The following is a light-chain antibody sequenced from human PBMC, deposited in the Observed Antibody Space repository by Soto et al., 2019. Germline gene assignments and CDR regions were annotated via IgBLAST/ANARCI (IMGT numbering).Light chain of an antibody. J-gene: IGLJ1*01. CDR2: SYD. Sequence: QSLRTQPPSASGTPGQRVTISCSTSSSNIGGNTVNWYQQVPGTAPKLLIYSYDQRPSGVPDRFSGSKSGTSASLAISGLQSEYEADYYCAAWDVSLNGYVFGTGTKVT. CDR1: SSNIGGNT. CDR3: AAWDVSLNGYV. V-gene: IGLV1-44*01.